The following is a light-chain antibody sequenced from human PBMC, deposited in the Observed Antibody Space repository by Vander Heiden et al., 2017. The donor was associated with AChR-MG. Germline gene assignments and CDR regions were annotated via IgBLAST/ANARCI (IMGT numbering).Light chain of an antibody. J-gene: IGKJ1*01. CDR3: QHSWT. Sequence: EIVMTQSPTTLSVSPGERATLSCSASQSVSINLAWYQQKPGQAPRLLIYGTSTRATGIPARFSGSGSGTEFTLTISSLQSEDYAVYYCQHSWTFGQGTKVEIK. CDR1: QSVSIN. CDR2: GTS. V-gene: IGKV3-15*01.